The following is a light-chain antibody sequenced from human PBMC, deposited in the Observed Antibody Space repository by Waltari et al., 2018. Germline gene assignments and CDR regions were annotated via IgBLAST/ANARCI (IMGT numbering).Light chain of an antibody. CDR1: SSDVGNYDY. CDR3: SSYTSSSTFGWV. J-gene: IGLJ3*02. Sequence: QSALTQPASVSGSPGQSITISCTGTSSDVGNYDYVSWYQQYPGKAPKLIIYDVSKRPSGISNRFSGSKSGNTASLTISGLQPEDEADYYCSSYTSSSTFGWVFGGGTKLTVL. V-gene: IGLV2-14*01. CDR2: DVS.